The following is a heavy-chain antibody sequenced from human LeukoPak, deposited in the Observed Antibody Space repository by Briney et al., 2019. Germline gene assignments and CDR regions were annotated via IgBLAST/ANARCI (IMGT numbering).Heavy chain of an antibody. V-gene: IGHV3-49*03. J-gene: IGHJ4*02. Sequence: GGSLRLSCTASGFTFGDYAMSWFRHAPGKGLEWVGFIRSKAYGGTTEYAASVKGRFTISRDDSKSTAYLQMNSLKTEDTAVYYCTRDHSSGWYPTGAFDYWGQGTLVTVSS. D-gene: IGHD6-19*01. CDR1: GFTFGDYA. CDR2: IRSKAYGGTT. CDR3: TRDHSSGWYPTGAFDY.